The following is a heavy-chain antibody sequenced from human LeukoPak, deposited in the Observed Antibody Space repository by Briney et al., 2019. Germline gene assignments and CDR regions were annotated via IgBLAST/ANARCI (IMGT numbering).Heavy chain of an antibody. J-gene: IGHJ5*01. CDR1: GPTLSSYA. CDR3: AKDGGSWGLGEWFDP. V-gene: IGHV3-23*01. Sequence: GGSLTLSCAASGPTLSSYAMSWVRQAPGEGLEWVSSISGSGGSTYCAYSVKGRYNLSRENSKNTLYLKMNSRRAGDAAIYYCAKDGGSWGLGEWFDPWGQGTLVTVSS. CDR2: ISGSGGST. D-gene: IGHD6-13*01.